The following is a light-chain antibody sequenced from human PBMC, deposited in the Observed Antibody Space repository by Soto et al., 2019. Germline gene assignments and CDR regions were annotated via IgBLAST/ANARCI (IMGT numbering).Light chain of an antibody. CDR1: ISNIGSNY. J-gene: IGLJ2*01. V-gene: IGLV1-47*02. CDR3: AAWDDSLSGVL. CDR2: SNN. Sequence: QSVLTQPPSASGTPGQRVTISCSGSISNIGSNYVVWYQQLPGTAPKLLIYSNNKRPSGVPDRFSGSKSGTSASLGISGLRSEDEADYYCAAWDDSLSGVLFGGGTKLTVL.